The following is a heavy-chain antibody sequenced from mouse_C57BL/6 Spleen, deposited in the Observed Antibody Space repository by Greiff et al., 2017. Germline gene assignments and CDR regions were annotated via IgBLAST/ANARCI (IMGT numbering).Heavy chain of an antibody. J-gene: IGHJ2*01. CDR1: GYAFSSYW. D-gene: IGHD1-3*01. V-gene: IGHV1-80*01. CDR2: IYPGDGDT. Sequence: QVHVKQSGAELVKPGASVKISCKASGYAFSSYWMNWVKQRPGKGLEWIGQIYPGDGDTNYNGKFKGKATLTADKSSSTAYMQLSSLTSEDSAVYFCARKELPYFDYWGQGTTLTVSS. CDR3: ARKELPYFDY.